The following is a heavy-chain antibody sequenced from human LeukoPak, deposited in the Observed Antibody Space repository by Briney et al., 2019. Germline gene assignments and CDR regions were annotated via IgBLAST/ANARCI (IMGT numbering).Heavy chain of an antibody. Sequence: PSETLPLTCTFTGAFLINQTYDQWSWLRPPPGNGLELLGSLYSTESPKFIPSLASRVTMSLDTSKNHFFLKLSSVTAEDTAVYFCARDRRGYGSGSSRYYLDHWGQGSLVTVSS. V-gene: IGHV4-61*01. CDR2: LYSTESP. CDR1: GAFLINQTYD. J-gene: IGHJ4*02. D-gene: IGHD3-10*01. CDR3: ARDRRGYGSGSSRYYLDH.